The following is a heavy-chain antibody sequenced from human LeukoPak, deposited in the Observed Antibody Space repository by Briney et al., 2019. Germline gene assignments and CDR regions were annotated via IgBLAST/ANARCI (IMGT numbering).Heavy chain of an antibody. D-gene: IGHD1-7*01. Sequence: PSETLSLTCAVYGGSFSGYYWSWIRQPPGKGLEWIGEINHSGSTNYNPSLKSRVTISVDTSKNQFSLKLSSVTAADTAVYYCARDPTGTTGWFFDLWGRGTLVTVSS. CDR1: GGSFSGYY. CDR3: ARDPTGTTGWFFDL. V-gene: IGHV4-34*01. CDR2: INHSGST. J-gene: IGHJ2*01.